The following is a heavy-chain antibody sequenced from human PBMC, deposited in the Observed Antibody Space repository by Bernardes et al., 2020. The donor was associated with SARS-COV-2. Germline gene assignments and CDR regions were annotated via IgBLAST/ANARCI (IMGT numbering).Heavy chain of an antibody. CDR3: ARDKWEQQPTLRRLGFDY. CDR2: IYGGNGNT. J-gene: IGHJ4*02. CDR1: GYMFSNYN. V-gene: IGHV1-3*01. Sequence: ASVKVSCKASGYMFSNYNMHWVRQAPGQRLEWMGWIYGGNGNTKYSENFQDRVTITRDTSASTAYMELSSLRFEDTAVYYCARDKWEQQPTLRRLGFDYWGQGTLVTVSS. D-gene: IGHD1-26*01.